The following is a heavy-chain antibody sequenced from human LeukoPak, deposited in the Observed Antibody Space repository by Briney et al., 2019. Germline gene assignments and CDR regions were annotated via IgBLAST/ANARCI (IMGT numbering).Heavy chain of an antibody. V-gene: IGHV3-30*02. D-gene: IGHD4-17*01. J-gene: IGHJ4*02. CDR3: AKTAAPTVTFYYFDY. CDR2: IRYDGSNK. CDR1: GFTFSSYG. Sequence: GGSLRLSCAASGFTFSSYGMHWVRQAPGKGLEWVAFIRYDGSNKYYADSVKGRFTISRDNSKNTLYLQMNSLRAEDTAVYYCAKTAAPTVTFYYFDYWGQGTLVTVSS.